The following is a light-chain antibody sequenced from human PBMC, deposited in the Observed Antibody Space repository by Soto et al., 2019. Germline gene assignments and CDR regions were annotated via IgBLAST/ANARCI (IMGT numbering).Light chain of an antibody. V-gene: IGKV1-39*01. Sequence: DIQMTQSPSSLSASVGDRVTITCRSSQSINNYLKWYQQRPGKAPKVLIYDASSLQRGVPSRFSGSGSGTEFTPTISSLQREDFATYYCQQGFSAPPWTFGQGTKVEIK. CDR1: QSINNY. CDR2: DAS. CDR3: QQGFSAPPWT. J-gene: IGKJ1*01.